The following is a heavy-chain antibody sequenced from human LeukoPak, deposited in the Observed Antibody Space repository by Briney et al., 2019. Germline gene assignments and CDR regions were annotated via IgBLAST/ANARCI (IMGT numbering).Heavy chain of an antibody. CDR1: GFTFSSYA. CDR3: AKDPFEWFGELSHDAFDT. V-gene: IGHV3-23*01. CDR2: ISGSGGST. D-gene: IGHD3-10*01. Sequence: PGGSLRLSCAASGFTFSSYAMSWVRQAPGKGLEWVSAISGSGGSTYYADSVKGRFTISRDNSKNTLYLQMNSLRAEDTAVYYCAKDPFEWFGELSHDAFDTWGQGTMVTVSS. J-gene: IGHJ3*02.